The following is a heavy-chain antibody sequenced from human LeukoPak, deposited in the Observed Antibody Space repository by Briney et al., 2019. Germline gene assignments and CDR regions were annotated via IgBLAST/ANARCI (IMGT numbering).Heavy chain of an antibody. V-gene: IGHV3-64*01. J-gene: IGHJ4*02. CDR2: ISSKGGST. CDR3: ARGPAPYYYGSGSYYNGY. Sequence: SGGSLRLSCAASGFTFSSYAMHWVRQAPGKGLEYVSAISSKGGSTYYANSVKGRFTISRDNSKNTLYLQMNSLRAEDTAVYYCARGPAPYYYGSGSYYNGYWGQGTLVTVSS. D-gene: IGHD3-10*01. CDR1: GFTFSSYA.